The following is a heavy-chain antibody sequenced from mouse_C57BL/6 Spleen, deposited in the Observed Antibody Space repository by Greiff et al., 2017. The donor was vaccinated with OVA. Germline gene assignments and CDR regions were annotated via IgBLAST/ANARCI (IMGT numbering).Heavy chain of an antibody. CDR1: GFTFSSYG. CDR3: ARQIITTVVATDAMDY. V-gene: IGHV5-6*01. Sequence: EVNLVESGGDLVKPGGSLKLSCAASGFTFSSYGMSWVRQTPDKRLAWVATISSGGSYTYYPDSVKGRFTISRDNAKNTLYLQLSSLKTEDTAMYYCARQIITTVVATDAMDYWGQGTSVTVSS. D-gene: IGHD1-1*01. J-gene: IGHJ4*01. CDR2: ISSGGSYT.